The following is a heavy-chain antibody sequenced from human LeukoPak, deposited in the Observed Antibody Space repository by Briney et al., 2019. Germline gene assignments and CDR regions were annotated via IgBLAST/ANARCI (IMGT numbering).Heavy chain of an antibody. CDR2: IYYSGST. CDR1: GGSISSYY. D-gene: IGHD3-10*01. V-gene: IGHV4-59*01. CDR3: ARDLWFGELGPNWYFDL. J-gene: IGHJ2*01. Sequence: PSETLSLTCTVSGGSISSYYWSWIRQPPGKGLEWIGYIYYSGSTNYNPSLKSRVTISVDTSKNQFSLKLSSVTAADTAVYYCARDLWFGELGPNWYFDLWGRGTLVTVSS.